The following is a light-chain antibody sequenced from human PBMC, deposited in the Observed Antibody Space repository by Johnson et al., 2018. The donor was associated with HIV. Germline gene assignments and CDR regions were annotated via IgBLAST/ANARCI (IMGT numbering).Light chain of an antibody. Sequence: QSVLTQPPSVSAAPGQKVTISCSGSTSNIGNNYVSWYQQLPGTAPKLLIYDNHKRPSRIPDRFSGSKSGTSATLGITGLQTGDEADYYCGTWDSSLSVHYVFGTGTKVTVL. V-gene: IGLV1-51*01. CDR1: TSNIGNNY. J-gene: IGLJ1*01. CDR3: GTWDSSLSVHYV. CDR2: DNH.